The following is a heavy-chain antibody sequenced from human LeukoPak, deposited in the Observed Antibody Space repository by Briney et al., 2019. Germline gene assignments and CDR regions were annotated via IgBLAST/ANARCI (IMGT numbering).Heavy chain of an antibody. V-gene: IGHV4-38-2*02. CDR3: ARERYGDYIFDY. D-gene: IGHD4-17*01. J-gene: IGHJ4*02. CDR2: IYHSGST. Sequence: SETLSLTCAVSGYSIGSGYYWGWIRQPPGKGLEWIGSIYHSGSTYYNPSLKSRVTISVDTSKNQFSLKLSSVTAADTAVYYCARERYGDYIFDYWGQGTLVTVSS. CDR1: GYSIGSGYY.